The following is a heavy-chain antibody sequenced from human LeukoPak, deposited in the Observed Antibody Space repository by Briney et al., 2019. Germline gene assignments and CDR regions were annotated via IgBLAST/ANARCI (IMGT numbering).Heavy chain of an antibody. D-gene: IGHD6-6*01. CDR3: ARVRVVIAARLRWPEL. CDR2: INPNSGGT. V-gene: IGHV1-2*02. CDR1: GYTFTGYY. Sequence: ASVKVSCKASGYTFTGYYMHWVRQAPGQGLEWMGWINPNSGGTNYAQKFQGRVTMTRDTSISTAYMELSRLRSDDTAVYYCARVRVVIAARLRWPELWGRGTLVTVSS. J-gene: IGHJ2*01.